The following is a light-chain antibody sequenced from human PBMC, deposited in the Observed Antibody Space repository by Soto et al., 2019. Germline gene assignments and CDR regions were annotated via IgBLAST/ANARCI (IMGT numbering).Light chain of an antibody. CDR1: QGISNY. CDR2: DAS. Sequence: DIQMTQSPSSLSASVGDRVTITCQASQGISNYLNWYQQKPGKAPKLLIYDASNLETGVPSRFSGSGSGTDFTFTISSVQAEDSATYYCQQYDTLPYTVGQGTKLEIK. J-gene: IGKJ2*01. V-gene: IGKV1-33*01. CDR3: QQYDTLPYT.